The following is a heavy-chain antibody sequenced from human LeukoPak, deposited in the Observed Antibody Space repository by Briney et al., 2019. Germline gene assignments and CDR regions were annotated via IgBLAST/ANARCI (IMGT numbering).Heavy chain of an antibody. Sequence: SLRLSCEASGFTFNNNAMHWVGQAQGQGLEWFSGLSWDRGTKGHGDSVKGRFTISRDNAKNNLYLQMSSLRAEDTALYYCAKASNYDYLWGSQQIGYYFDHWGRGILVTVSS. V-gene: IGHV3-9*01. CDR1: GFTFNNNA. CDR3: AKASNYDYLWGSQQIGYYFDH. J-gene: IGHJ4*02. CDR2: LSWDRGTK. D-gene: IGHD3-16*01.